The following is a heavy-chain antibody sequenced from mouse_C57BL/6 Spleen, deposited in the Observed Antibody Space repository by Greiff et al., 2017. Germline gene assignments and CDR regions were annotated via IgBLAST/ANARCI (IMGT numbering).Heavy chain of an antibody. CDR2: IDPSASYT. Sequence: QVQLQQSGAELVMPGASVKLSCKASGYTFTSYWMHWVKQRPGKGLEWIGEIDPSASYTNYNQKFTGKSALTVDKSSSTAYMQLSSLTSQDSAVDDCARSDYDYPNAMDYWGQGTSVTVSS. CDR3: ARSDYDYPNAMDY. J-gene: IGHJ4*01. V-gene: IGHV1-69*01. CDR1: GYTFTSYW. D-gene: IGHD2-4*01.